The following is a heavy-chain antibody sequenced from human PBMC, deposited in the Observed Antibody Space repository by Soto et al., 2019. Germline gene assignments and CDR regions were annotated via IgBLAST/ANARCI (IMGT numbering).Heavy chain of an antibody. Sequence: SETLSLTCTVSGGSISSGDYYWSWIRQPPGKGLEWIGYIYYSGSTYYNPSLKSRVTISVDTSKNQFSLKLSSVTAADTAVYYCASGDYYDSSGYYLGWGQGTLVTVSS. CDR2: IYYSGST. V-gene: IGHV4-30-4*01. J-gene: IGHJ4*02. D-gene: IGHD3-22*01. CDR3: ASGDYYDSSGYYLG. CDR1: GGSISSGDYY.